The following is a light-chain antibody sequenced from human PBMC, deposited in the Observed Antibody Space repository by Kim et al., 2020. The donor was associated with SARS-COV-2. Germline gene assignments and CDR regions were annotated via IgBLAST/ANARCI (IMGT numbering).Light chain of an antibody. CDR1: SASIRSNT. Sequence: GPRVTIYCSGSSASIRSNTVNWHQQLPGTAPKLLLYSNNQRPSGVPDRFSGSKSGTSASLAISGLQSEDEADYYCAAWDDSLNGVVFGGGTQLTVL. CDR3: AAWDDSLNGVV. J-gene: IGLJ2*01. V-gene: IGLV1-44*01. CDR2: SNN.